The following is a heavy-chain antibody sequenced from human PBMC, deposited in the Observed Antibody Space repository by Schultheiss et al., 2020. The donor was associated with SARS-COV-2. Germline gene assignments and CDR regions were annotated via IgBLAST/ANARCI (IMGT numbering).Heavy chain of an antibody. CDR3: ASRGGDDPY. V-gene: IGHV3-53*04. CDR2: IYSGGST. D-gene: IGHD4-17*01. Sequence: GESLKISCAASGFTVSSNYMSWVRQAPGKGLEWVSVIYSGGSTYYADSVKGRFTISRHNSKNTLYLQMNSLRAEDTAVYYCASRGGDDPYWGQGTLVTVSS. J-gene: IGHJ4*02. CDR1: GFTVSSNY.